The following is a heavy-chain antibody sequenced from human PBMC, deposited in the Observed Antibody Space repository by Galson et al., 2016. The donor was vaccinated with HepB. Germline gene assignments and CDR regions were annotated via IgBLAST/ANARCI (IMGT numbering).Heavy chain of an antibody. V-gene: IGHV3-7*01. J-gene: IGHJ6*02. D-gene: IGHD1-26*01. Sequence: SLRLSCAASGFTFSTYWMTWVRQAPGKGLEWVANIKQDGGGKYYVDSVKGRFTISRDNAEKSLYLQMNSLRAEDTAVYYCAKMSESLTYYYGIDVWGQGTTVTVSS. CDR2: IKQDGGGK. CDR1: GFTFSTYW. CDR3: AKMSESLTYYYGIDV.